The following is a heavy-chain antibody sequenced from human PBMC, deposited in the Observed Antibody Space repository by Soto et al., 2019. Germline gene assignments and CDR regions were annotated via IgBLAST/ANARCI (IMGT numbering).Heavy chain of an antibody. V-gene: IGHV5-10-1*01. CDR1: GYSFTSYW. J-gene: IGHJ6*02. D-gene: IGHD6-6*01. CDR2: IDPSDSYT. CDR3: ARDEYSSSSTPGYYYCGMDV. Sequence: GESLKISCKGSGYSFTSYWISWVRQMPRKGLEWMGRIDPSDSYTNYSPSFQGHVTISADKSISTAYLQWSSLKASDTAMYYCARDEYSSSSTPGYYYCGMDVWGQGTTVTVSS.